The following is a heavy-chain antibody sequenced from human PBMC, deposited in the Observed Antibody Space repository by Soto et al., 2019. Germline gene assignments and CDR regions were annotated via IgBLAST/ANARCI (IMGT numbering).Heavy chain of an antibody. D-gene: IGHD3-22*01. V-gene: IGHV2-5*01. CDR3: AHWEQGNYYDSSGYYYAFDY. CDR1: GFSLSTSGVG. Sequence: QITLKESGPTLVKPTQTLTLTCTFSGFSLSTSGVGVGWIRQPPGKALEWLALIYWNDDKRYSPSLKSRLTITKDTSKNQVVLTMTNMDPVDTATYYCAHWEQGNYYDSSGYYYAFDYWGQGTLVTVSS. CDR2: IYWNDDK. J-gene: IGHJ4*02.